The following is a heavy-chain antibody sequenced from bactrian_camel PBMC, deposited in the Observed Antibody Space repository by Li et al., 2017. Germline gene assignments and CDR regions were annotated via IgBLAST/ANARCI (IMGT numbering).Heavy chain of an antibody. V-gene: IGHV3S53*01. Sequence: VQLVESGGGSVPAGGSLTLSCAASGYTYRHNCMGWFRQAPGKEREGVAAIDSDGRTTYADSVKGRFTISKDNAKNTLYLQMNSLKPEDTAMYFCATFGGYCSTFPATPDYWGQGTQVTVS. CDR3: ATFGGYCSTFPATPDY. CDR2: IDSDGRT. J-gene: IGHJ4*01. D-gene: IGHD2*01. CDR1: GYTYRHNC.